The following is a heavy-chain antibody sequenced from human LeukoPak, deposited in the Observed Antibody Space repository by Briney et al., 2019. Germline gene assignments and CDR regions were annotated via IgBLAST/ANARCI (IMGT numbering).Heavy chain of an antibody. CDR2: INHSGST. V-gene: IGHV4-34*01. D-gene: IGHD3-22*01. Sequence: PSETLSLTCAVYGGSFSGYYWSWIRQPPGKGLEWIGEINHSGSTNYNPSLKSRVTISVETSKNQFSLKLSSVTAADTAVYYCARAVDPHRYDRSGFDQWGQGTLVTVSS. CDR3: ARAVDPHRYDRSGFDQ. J-gene: IGHJ4*02. CDR1: GGSFSGYY.